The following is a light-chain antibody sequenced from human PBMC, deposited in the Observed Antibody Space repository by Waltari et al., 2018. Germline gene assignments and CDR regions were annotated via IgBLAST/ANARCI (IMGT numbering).Light chain of an antibody. V-gene: IGKV3-20*01. CDR1: QTVTGSY. CDR2: AAS. CDR3: HQYATSPWT. J-gene: IGKJ1*01. Sequence: EIVLTQSPGTLSLSPGEGATLSCRAGQTVTGSYLAWFQQKPGQAPRLLIYAASSRATGITDRFSGSGSGTDFSLTISRREPEDFAVYYCHQYATSPWTVGQGTKVEIK.